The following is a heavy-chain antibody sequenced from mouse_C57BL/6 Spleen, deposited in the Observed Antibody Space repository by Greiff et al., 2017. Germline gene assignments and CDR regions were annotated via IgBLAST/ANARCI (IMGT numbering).Heavy chain of an antibody. V-gene: IGHV3-6*01. CDR1: GYSITSGSY. CDR3: ARDGDYYGSSLYWYFDV. CDR2: ISYDGSN. D-gene: IGHD1-1*01. Sequence: ESGPGLVKPSQSLSLTCSVTGYSITSGSYWNWIRQFPGNKLEWMGYISYDGSNNYNPSLKNRISITLDTSKNQFFLKLNSVTTEDTATYYCARDGDYYGSSLYWYFDVWGTGTTVTVSS. J-gene: IGHJ1*03.